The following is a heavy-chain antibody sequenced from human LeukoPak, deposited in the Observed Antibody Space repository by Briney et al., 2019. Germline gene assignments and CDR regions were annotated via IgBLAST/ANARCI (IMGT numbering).Heavy chain of an antibody. Sequence: GGSLSLSCTVSGFPFSVYEMNWVRQAPGKGLEWVSNIGSSGTPRYYAESVKGRFSISRDNAENSLFLQMNSLRVEDTGIYYCALLAVASDFDYWGQGALVTASS. CDR2: IGSSGTPR. J-gene: IGHJ4*02. CDR3: ALLAVASDFDY. V-gene: IGHV3-48*03. CDR1: GFPFSVYE. D-gene: IGHD6-19*01.